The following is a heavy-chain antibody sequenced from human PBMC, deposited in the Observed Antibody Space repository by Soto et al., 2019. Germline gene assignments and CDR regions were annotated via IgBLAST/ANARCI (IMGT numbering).Heavy chain of an antibody. Sequence: PGESLKISGKGSGYSFTSYWIGWVRQMPGKGLEWMGIIYPGDSDTRYSPSFQGQVTISADKSISTAYLQWSSLRASDTAMYYCARFTTSSSPSFYYGMDVWGQGTTVTVA. D-gene: IGHD1-1*01. V-gene: IGHV5-51*01. CDR3: ARFTTSSSPSFYYGMDV. CDR2: IYPGDSDT. CDR1: GYSFTSYW. J-gene: IGHJ6*01.